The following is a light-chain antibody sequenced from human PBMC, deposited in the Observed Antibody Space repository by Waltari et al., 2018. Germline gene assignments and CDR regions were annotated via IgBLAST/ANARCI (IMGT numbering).Light chain of an antibody. CDR1: QSVSSFS. CDR2: GTS. Sequence: IVLTQSPATLSLSPGVRANLSCRHSQSVSSFSSVWLQHKPGQAARLVIYGTSNRSTGFPDRFSGSWSGTDFTLTISRLEPEDFAMYYCQQYDGSVLTSGGGTKVEL. J-gene: IGKJ4*02. V-gene: IGKV3-20*01. CDR3: QQYDGSVLT.